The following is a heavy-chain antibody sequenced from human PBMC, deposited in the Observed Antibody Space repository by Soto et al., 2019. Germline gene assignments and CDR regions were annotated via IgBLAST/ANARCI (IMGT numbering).Heavy chain of an antibody. CDR3: ARSMIVVFLMDV. Sequence: EVQLVESGGGLVKPGGSLRLSCAASGFTFSRYSMNWVRQAPGKGLEWVSSISSSSSYIYYADSVKGRFTISRDNAKNSLYLQMNSLRAEDTAVYYCARSMIVVFLMDVWGQGTTVTVSS. V-gene: IGHV3-21*01. CDR1: GFTFSRYS. J-gene: IGHJ6*02. D-gene: IGHD3-22*01. CDR2: ISSSSSYI.